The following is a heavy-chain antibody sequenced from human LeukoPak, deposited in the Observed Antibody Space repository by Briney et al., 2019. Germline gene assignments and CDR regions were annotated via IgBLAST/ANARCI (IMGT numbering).Heavy chain of an antibody. Sequence: RPSETLSLTCTVSGGSISTYYWSWIRQPPGKGLEWIGYIYYSGNTNYDPSLKGRVTISVDTSKNQFSLKLSSVTAADTAVYYCARVGRYHLDYWGQGTLVTVSS. D-gene: IGHD3-16*02. J-gene: IGHJ4*02. CDR3: ARVGRYHLDY. CDR2: IYYSGNT. V-gene: IGHV4-59*01. CDR1: GGSISTYY.